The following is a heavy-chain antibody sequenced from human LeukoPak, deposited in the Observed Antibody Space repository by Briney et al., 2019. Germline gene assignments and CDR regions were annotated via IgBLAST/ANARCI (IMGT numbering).Heavy chain of an antibody. Sequence: GGSLRLSCAASGFSFSTCAMNWVREAPGKGLEWVSTISGGGDGALYADSVKGRFTISRDNSKNTLFLQMNSLRAEDTAVYYCAKRTRGYSYGTLDYWGQGTLVTVSS. V-gene: IGHV3-23*01. CDR1: GFSFSTCA. J-gene: IGHJ4*02. CDR3: AKRTRGYSYGTLDY. CDR2: ISGGGDGA. D-gene: IGHD5-18*01.